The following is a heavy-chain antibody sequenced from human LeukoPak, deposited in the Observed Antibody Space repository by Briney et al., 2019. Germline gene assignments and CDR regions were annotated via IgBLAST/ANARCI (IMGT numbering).Heavy chain of an antibody. D-gene: IGHD5-18*01. V-gene: IGHV4-34*01. CDR3: ARGSRGYSYGYHRD. J-gene: IGHJ4*02. CDR2: INHRRST. CDR1: GGSFSGYY. Sequence: SETLSLTCGVYGGSFSGYYWSWIRQTPGKGLEWIGEINHRRSTNYSPSFKTRVTTSVDTSKNQISLMLNSVTAADTAVYYCARGSRGYSYGYHRDWGQGTLVTVSS.